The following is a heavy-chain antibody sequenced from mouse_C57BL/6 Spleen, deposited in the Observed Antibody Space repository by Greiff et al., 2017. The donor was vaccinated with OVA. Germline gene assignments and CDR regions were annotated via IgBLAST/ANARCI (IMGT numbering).Heavy chain of an antibody. CDR2: IYPGDGDT. V-gene: IGHV1-82*01. J-gene: IGHJ4*01. CDR1: GYAFSSSW. CDR3: ARVGLDAMDY. D-gene: IGHD4-1*01. Sequence: QVQLQQSGPELVKPGASVKISCKASGYAFSSSWMNWVKQRPGKGLEWIGRIYPGDGDTNYNGKFKGKATLTADKSSSTAYMQLSSLTSGDSAVYFCARVGLDAMDYWGQGTSVTVSS.